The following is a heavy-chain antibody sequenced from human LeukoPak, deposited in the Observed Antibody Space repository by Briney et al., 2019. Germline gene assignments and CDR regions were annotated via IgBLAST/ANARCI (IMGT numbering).Heavy chain of an antibody. Sequence: PGGSLRLSCAASGFTFSSYAMSWVRQAPGKGLEWVSGISGSGGSTYYADSVKGRFTISRDNSKNTLYLQMNSLRAEDPAVCYCAKDRVYNYDISGYYSDYWGQGSLVTVSS. D-gene: IGHD3-22*01. CDR2: ISGSGGST. CDR3: AKDRVYNYDISGYYSDY. J-gene: IGHJ4*02. CDR1: GFTFSSYA. V-gene: IGHV3-23*01.